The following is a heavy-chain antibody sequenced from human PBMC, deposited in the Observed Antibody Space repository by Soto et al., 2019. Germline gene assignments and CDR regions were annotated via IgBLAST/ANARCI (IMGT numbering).Heavy chain of an antibody. J-gene: IGHJ4*02. CDR3: TRDGMTTGDT. CDR2: GFSSVSA. V-gene: IGHV4-4*07. D-gene: IGHD2-21*02. CDR1: GVSVTSYT. Sequence: SETRSLTGIVAGVSVTSYTWSWVRQPANKGLEWIGRGFSSVSASYSPSLKSRVRISMDTPENRISLKLDSVTAADAGVYYCTRDGMTTGDTWGTGTLVTVSS.